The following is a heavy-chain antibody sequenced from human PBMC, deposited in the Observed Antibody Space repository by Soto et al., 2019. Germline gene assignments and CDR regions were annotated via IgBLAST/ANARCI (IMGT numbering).Heavy chain of an antibody. D-gene: IGHD2-15*01. CDR2: IYHDDDK. CDR1: GFSLSTHRVG. CDR3: AHAPHPLLDDPFDI. Sequence: QITLKESGPTLVKPTQTLTLTCTFSGFSLSTHRVGVGWIRQPPGKALQWLALIYHDDDKRYSPSLKNRLTITKDTSNNQVVLTMTNMYPVDTATYFWAHAPHPLLDDPFDIWGQGTMVTVSS. J-gene: IGHJ3*02. V-gene: IGHV2-5*02.